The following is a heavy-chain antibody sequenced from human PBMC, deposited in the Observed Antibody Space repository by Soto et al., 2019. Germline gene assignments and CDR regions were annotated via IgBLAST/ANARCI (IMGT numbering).Heavy chain of an antibody. D-gene: IGHD1-1*01. CDR2: IIPILGIA. V-gene: IGHV1-69*02. Sequence: QVQLVQSGAEVKKPGSSVKDSCKASGGTFSSYTSSWVRQAPGQGLEWMGRIIPILGIANYAQKFQGRVTITADKSTSTAYMELSSLRSEDTAVYYCARGDELERRTQDYFDYWGKGTLVTVSS. CDR3: ARGDELERRTQDYFDY. CDR1: GGTFSSYT. J-gene: IGHJ4*02.